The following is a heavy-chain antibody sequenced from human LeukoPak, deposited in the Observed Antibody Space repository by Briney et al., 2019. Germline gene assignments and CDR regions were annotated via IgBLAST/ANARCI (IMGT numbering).Heavy chain of an antibody. CDR1: DDSISDYY. J-gene: IGHJ4*02. Sequence: SSETLSLTCTVSDDSISDYYRGWIRQPPGKGLEWIGYFYNSGRSTYNPSLKSRVTISVDTSKNQFSLELSSVTAADTAVYYCARGHESTASGPGYWGQGTLVTVSS. CDR2: FYNSGRS. V-gene: IGHV4-59*01. D-gene: IGHD2-21*02. CDR3: ARGHESTASGPGY.